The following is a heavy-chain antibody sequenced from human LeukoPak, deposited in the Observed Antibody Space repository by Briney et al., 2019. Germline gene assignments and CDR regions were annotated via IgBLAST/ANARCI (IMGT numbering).Heavy chain of an antibody. Sequence: AETLSLTCTVSGGSISSYYWSWIRQPPGKGLEWIGYIYYSGSTNYNPSLKSRVTIPVETSKKQFSLKLSSVPAADTAVYYCARDRDDSSRWSIFDYWGQATLATVSS. CDR3: ARDRDDSSRWSIFDY. CDR1: GGSISSYY. V-gene: IGHV4-59*01. J-gene: IGHJ4*02. CDR2: IYYSGST. D-gene: IGHD6-13*01.